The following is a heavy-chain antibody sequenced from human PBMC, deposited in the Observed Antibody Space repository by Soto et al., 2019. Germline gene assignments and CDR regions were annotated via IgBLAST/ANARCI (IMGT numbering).Heavy chain of an antibody. CDR2: IIPIFGTA. CDR3: AGGYYVSGSYSGSYSNYGLDP. CDR1: GGTFSSYA. J-gene: IGHJ6*02. D-gene: IGHD3-10*01. V-gene: IGHV1-69*13. Sequence: SVKVSCKASGGTFSSYAISWVRQAPGQGLEWMGGIIPIFGTANYAQKFQGRVTITADESTSTAYMELSSLRSEDTAVYYCAGGYYVSGSYSGSYSNYGLDPWGQGTPVTVSS.